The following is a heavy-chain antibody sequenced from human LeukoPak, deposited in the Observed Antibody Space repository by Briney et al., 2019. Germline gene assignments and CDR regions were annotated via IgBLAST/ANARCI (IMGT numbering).Heavy chain of an antibody. CDR3: AKAPNYDFWSGYYPFDY. D-gene: IGHD3-3*01. Sequence: PGGSLRLSCAASGFTFSSYAMHWARQAPGKGLEWVAVISYDGSNKYYADSVKGRFTISRDNSKNTLYLRMNSLRAEDTAVYYCAKAPNYDFWSGYYPFDYWGQGTLVTVSS. CDR2: ISYDGSNK. J-gene: IGHJ4*02. CDR1: GFTFSSYA. V-gene: IGHV3-30*04.